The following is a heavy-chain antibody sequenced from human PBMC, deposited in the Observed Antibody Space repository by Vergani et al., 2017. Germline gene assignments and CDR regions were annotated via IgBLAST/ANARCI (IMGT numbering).Heavy chain of an antibody. V-gene: IGHV4-34*01. CDR3: ARGRSNFDWIGYYGMDV. CDR1: GGSFSGYY. CDR2: INHSGST. D-gene: IGHD3-9*01. J-gene: IGHJ6*02. Sequence: QVQLQQWGAGLLKPSETLSLTCAVYGGSFSGYYWSWIRQPPGKGLEWIGEINHSGSTNYNPSLKSRVTISVDTSKNQFSLKLSSVTAADTAVYYCARGRSNFDWIGYYGMDVWGQGTTVTVSS.